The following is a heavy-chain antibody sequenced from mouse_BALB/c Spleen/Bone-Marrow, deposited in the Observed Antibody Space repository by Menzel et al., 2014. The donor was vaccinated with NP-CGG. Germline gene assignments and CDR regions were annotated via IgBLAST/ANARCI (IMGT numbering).Heavy chain of an antibody. CDR1: GYSFTGYT. CDR3: ARGYGSSYGYAMDY. D-gene: IGHD1-1*01. J-gene: IGHJ4*01. V-gene: IGHV1-18*01. Sequence: EVQLQESGPELVKPGASMKISCKASGYSFTGYTMNWVKQSHGKNLEWIGLINPYNGGTNYNQKFKGKATLTVDKSSSTAYMELLSLTSEDSAVYYCARGYGSSYGYAMDYWGQGTSVTVSS. CDR2: INPYNGGT.